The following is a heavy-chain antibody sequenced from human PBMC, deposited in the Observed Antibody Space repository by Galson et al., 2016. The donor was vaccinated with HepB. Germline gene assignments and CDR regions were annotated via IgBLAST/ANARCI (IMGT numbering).Heavy chain of an antibody. CDR3: AKERSRWWLRGLTSYHYYYGMDV. D-gene: IGHD5-12*01. V-gene: IGHV3-30*18. CDR2: ISYDGRHT. J-gene: IGHJ6*02. Sequence: SLRLSCAASGFAFSTYAMHWVRQAPGKGLEWVALISYDGRHTYYADSVKGRFPISRDNSQSTLFLQMNSLRPEDTAVYYCAKERSRWWLRGLTSYHYYYGMDVWGQGTTVTVSS. CDR1: GFAFSTYA.